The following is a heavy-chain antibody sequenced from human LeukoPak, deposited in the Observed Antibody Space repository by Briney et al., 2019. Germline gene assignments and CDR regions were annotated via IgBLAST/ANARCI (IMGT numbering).Heavy chain of an antibody. CDR2: ISAYNGNT. CDR1: GYTFTSYG. V-gene: IGHV1-18*01. D-gene: IGHD2-2*01. Sequence: ASVKVSCKASGYTFTSYGISWVRQAPGQGLEWMGWISAYNGNTNYAQKFQGRVTMTTDTYTRTAYMELRSLRSDDTAEYYCARVLYYLGYCSSTSCYDYWGQGTLVTVSS. J-gene: IGHJ4*02. CDR3: ARVLYYLGYCSSTSCYDY.